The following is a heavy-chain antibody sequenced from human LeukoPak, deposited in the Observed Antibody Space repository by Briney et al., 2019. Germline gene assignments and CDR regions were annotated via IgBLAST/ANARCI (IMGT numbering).Heavy chain of an antibody. CDR2: IKQDGSDK. CDR1: GFTFSTYW. Sequence: GGSLRLSCAASGFTFSTYWMNWVRQVPGKGLEWVAIIKQDGSDKYYVDSVRGRFTISRDNAKNSLYLQMNSLRADDTGVYYCARDPWTNSDYDGFDYWGQGTLVTVSS. J-gene: IGHJ4*02. V-gene: IGHV3-7*01. CDR3: ARDPWTNSDYDGFDY. D-gene: IGHD5-12*01.